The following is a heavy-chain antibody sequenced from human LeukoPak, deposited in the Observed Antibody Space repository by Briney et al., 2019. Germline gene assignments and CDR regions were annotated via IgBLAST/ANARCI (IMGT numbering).Heavy chain of an antibody. CDR2: ISSSSSYI. Sequence: GGSLRLSCAASGFTFSSYSMNWVRQAPGKGLEWVSSISSSSSYIYYADSVKGRFTISRDNAKNSLYLQMNSLRAEDTAVYYCARGTTMVRGALYWGQGTLVTVSS. J-gene: IGHJ4*02. V-gene: IGHV3-21*01. D-gene: IGHD3-10*01. CDR3: ARGTTMVRGALY. CDR1: GFTFSSYS.